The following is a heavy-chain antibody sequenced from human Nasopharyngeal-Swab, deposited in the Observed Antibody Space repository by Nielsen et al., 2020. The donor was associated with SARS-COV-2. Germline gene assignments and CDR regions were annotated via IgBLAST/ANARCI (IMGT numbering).Heavy chain of an antibody. Sequence: SQTLSLTCAIPGDSVSRNNAAWNWIRQSPSRGLEWLGRTYYRSQWYSDYAVSVKSRITINPDTAKNQFSLQLNSVTPEDTAVYYCARDWGALNVWGQGTTVTVSS. D-gene: IGHD3-16*01. J-gene: IGHJ6*02. V-gene: IGHV6-1*01. CDR1: GDSVSRNNAA. CDR3: ARDWGALNV. CDR2: TYYRSQWYS.